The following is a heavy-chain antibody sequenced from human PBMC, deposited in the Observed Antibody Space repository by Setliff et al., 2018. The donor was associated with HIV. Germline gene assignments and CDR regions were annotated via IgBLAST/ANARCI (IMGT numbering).Heavy chain of an antibody. Sequence: GGSLRLSCAASGFTVSDNYMSWVRQAPGEGLEWVSAILSTGERTFYADSVKGRFTISRDNSKKTLSLQMNSLRAEDTAVYYCARWGYSRDGMDVWGQGTTVTVSS. V-gene: IGHV3-53*01. D-gene: IGHD4-4*01. CDR3: ARWGYSRDGMDV. CDR2: ILSTGERT. CDR1: GFTVSDNY. J-gene: IGHJ6*02.